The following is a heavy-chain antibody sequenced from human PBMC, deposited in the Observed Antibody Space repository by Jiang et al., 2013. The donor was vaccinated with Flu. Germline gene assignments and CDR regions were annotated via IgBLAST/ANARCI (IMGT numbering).Heavy chain of an antibody. CDR1: GYSFTSYA. D-gene: IGHD6-19*01. CDR3: AIAVAGSVGLPGTDY. Sequence: QSGSELKKPGASVKVSCKASGYSFTSYAMNWVRQAPGQGLEWMGWINTNTGNPTYAQGFTGRFVFSLDTSVSTTYLQISSLKAEDTAVYYCAIAVAGSVGLPGTDYWGQGTPGHRLL. J-gene: IGHJ4*02. V-gene: IGHV7-4-1*02. CDR2: INTNTGNP.